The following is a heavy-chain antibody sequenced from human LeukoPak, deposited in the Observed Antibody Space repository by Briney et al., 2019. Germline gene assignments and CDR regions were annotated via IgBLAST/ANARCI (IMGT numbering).Heavy chain of an antibody. CDR1: GFTFSDYY. CDR3: ARQMHYYDSSGHDY. J-gene: IGHJ4*02. Sequence: WGSLRLSCAASGFTFSDYYISWIRQVPGKGLEWVSYISSSGSSIYYADSVKGRFTISRDNAKNSLYLQMNSLRAEDTAVYYCARQMHYYDSSGHDYWGQGTLVTVSS. CDR2: ISSSGSSI. V-gene: IGHV3-11*04. D-gene: IGHD3-22*01.